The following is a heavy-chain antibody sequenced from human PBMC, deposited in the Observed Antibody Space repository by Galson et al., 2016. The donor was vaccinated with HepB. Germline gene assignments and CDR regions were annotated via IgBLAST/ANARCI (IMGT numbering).Heavy chain of an antibody. CDR1: GDSISSGGYY. D-gene: IGHD6-13*01. CDR3: ARSRGFAAAGYWYFDL. V-gene: IGHV4-31*03. J-gene: IGHJ2*01. Sequence: TLSLTCPVSGDSISSGGYYWSWIRQHPGKGLEWIGYFYYSGDTHYNPSLKSRVTISVDTSNNRFSLNLSSVTAADTAVYYCARSRGFAAAGYWYFDLWGRGTLVTVSS. CDR2: FYYSGDT.